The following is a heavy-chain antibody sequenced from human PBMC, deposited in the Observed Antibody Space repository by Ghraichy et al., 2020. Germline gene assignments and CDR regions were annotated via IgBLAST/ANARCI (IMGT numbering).Heavy chain of an antibody. J-gene: IGHJ1*01. CDR3: AKKSEYSGGYHIGSFECFQH. Sequence: GGSLRLSCVASGFTFSSYAMSWVRQAPGKGLEWVSSITGSGGITSYADSVKGRFTISRDNSKNTLYLQMNSLRAEDTAVYYCAKKSEYSGGYHIGSFECFQHWGQGTLVTGSS. CDR1: GFTFSSYA. V-gene: IGHV3-23*01. CDR2: ITGSGGIT. D-gene: IGHD1-26*01.